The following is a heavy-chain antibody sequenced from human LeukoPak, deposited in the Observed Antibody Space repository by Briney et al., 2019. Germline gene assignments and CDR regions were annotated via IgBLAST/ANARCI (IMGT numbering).Heavy chain of an antibody. J-gene: IGHJ4*02. CDR3: ASLWFGEFHY. V-gene: IGHV4-59*01. CDR2: FYYSGST. Sequence: SETLSLTCTVSGASISSYYWSWIRQPPGKGLEWIGYFYYSGSTNYNPSLKSRVTISVDTSKNQFSLKLSSVTAADTAVYYCASLWFGEFHYWGQGTLVTVSS. D-gene: IGHD3-10*01. CDR1: GASISSYY.